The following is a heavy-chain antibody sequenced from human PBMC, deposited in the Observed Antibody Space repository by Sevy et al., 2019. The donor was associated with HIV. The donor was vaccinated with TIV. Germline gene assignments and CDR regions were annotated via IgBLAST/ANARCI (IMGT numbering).Heavy chain of an antibody. CDR1: GFTFSSYA. CDR2: ISYDGSNK. Sequence: GGSLRLSCAASGFTFSSYAMHWVRQAPGKGLEWVAVISYDGSNKYYAHSVKGRFTISRDNSKNTLYLQMNSLRAEDTAVYYCARGQLKTQGSGPYYYDSSGYQGGYWGQGTLVTVSS. V-gene: IGHV3-30-3*01. D-gene: IGHD3-22*01. CDR3: ARGQLKTQGSGPYYYDSSGYQGGY. J-gene: IGHJ4*02.